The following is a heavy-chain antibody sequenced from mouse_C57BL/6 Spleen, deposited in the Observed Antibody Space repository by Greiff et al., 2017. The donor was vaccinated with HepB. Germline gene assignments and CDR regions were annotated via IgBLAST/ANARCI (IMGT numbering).Heavy chain of an antibody. CDR1: GYTFTSYW. CDR3: ARSEYSNPFAY. D-gene: IGHD2-5*01. J-gene: IGHJ3*01. CDR2: IDPSDSYT. Sequence: QVQLQQPGAELVMPGASVKLSCKASGYTFTSYWMHWVKQRPGQGLEWIGEIDPSDSYTNYNQKFKGKSTLTVDKSSSTAYMQLSSLTSEDSAVYYCARSEYSNPFAYWGQGTLVTVSA. V-gene: IGHV1-69*01.